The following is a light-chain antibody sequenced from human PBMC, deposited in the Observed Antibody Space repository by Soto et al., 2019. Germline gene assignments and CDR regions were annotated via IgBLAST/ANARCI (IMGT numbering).Light chain of an antibody. V-gene: IGKV2-28*01. J-gene: IGKJ2*01. CDR1: QSLLHSNGYNY. CDR2: SGS. CDR3: MQALQTPFT. Sequence: DIVMTQSPLSLPVTPGEPASISCRSSQSLLHSNGYNYLDWYLQNPGQSPQLLIYSGSNRASGVPDRFSGSGSCTDFTLKIRRVEAEDVGVYYCMQALQTPFTFGQGTKLEIK.